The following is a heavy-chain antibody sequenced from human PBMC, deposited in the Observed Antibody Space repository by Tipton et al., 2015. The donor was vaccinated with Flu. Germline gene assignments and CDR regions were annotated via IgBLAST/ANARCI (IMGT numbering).Heavy chain of an antibody. Sequence: LTCTVSGYSISSGYYWGWIRQPPGKGLEWIGSIYHSGSTYYNPSLKSRVTISVDTSKNQFSLKLSSVTAADTAVYYCARLPYAGSYLGCMDVWGQGTTVTVSS. CDR3: ARLPYAGSYLGCMDV. J-gene: IGHJ6*02. V-gene: IGHV4-38-2*02. D-gene: IGHD3-10*01. CDR1: GYSISSGYY. CDR2: IYHSGST.